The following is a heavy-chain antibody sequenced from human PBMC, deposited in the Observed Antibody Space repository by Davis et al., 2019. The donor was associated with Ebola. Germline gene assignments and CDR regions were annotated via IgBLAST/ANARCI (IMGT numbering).Heavy chain of an antibody. CDR2: IYPGYSDP. CDR3: ARRYSSSPGDFDS. J-gene: IGHJ4*02. Sequence: GESLKIPCKGSGYTLLGYCIGWVRHMPGKGLEWTAIIYPGYSDPRSSPSFQGQVTMSVDKSISHTFLQWSSLKASDTAMYYCARRYSSSPGDFDSWGQGTLVTVSS. D-gene: IGHD3-22*01. CDR1: GYTLLGYC. V-gene: IGHV5-51*01.